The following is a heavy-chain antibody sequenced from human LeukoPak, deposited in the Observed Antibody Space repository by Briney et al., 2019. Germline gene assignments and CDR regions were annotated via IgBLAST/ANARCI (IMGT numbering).Heavy chain of an antibody. D-gene: IGHD5-12*01. V-gene: IGHV1-2*02. CDR1: GYTFTGYY. CDR3: ARDPGYSGYDSNWFDP. J-gene: IGHJ5*02. Sequence: ASVKVSCRASGYTFTGYYMHWVRQAPGQGLEWMGWINPNNGGTNYAQKFQGRVTMTRDTSISTAYMKLSRLRSDDTAVYYCARDPGYSGYDSNWFDPWGQGTLVTVSS. CDR2: INPNNGGT.